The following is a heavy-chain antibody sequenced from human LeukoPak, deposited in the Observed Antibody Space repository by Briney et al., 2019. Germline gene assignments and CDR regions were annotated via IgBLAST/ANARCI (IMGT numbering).Heavy chain of an antibody. D-gene: IGHD4-23*01. CDR1: GFTFSSYA. J-gene: IGHJ4*02. V-gene: IGHV3-23*01. CDR3: AKEGAYGGLFASGHYFDY. CDR2: ISGSGGST. Sequence: GGSLRLSCAASGFTFSSYAMSWVRQAPGKGLEWVSAISGSGGSTYYADSVKGRFTISRDNSKNTLYLQMNSLRAEDTAVYYCAKEGAYGGLFASGHYFDYWGQGTLVTVSS.